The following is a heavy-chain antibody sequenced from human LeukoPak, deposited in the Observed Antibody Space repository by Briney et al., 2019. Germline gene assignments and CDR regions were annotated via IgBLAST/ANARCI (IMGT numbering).Heavy chain of an antibody. CDR3: ARATGGSYYIFKGAFDI. D-gene: IGHD1-26*01. Sequence: ASVKVSCKASGYTFTGYYMHWVRQAPGQGLEWMGWINPNSGGTNYAQKFQGRVTMTGDTSISTAYMELSRLRSDDTAVYYCARATGGSYYIFKGAFDIWGQGTMVTVSS. CDR1: GYTFTGYY. J-gene: IGHJ3*02. V-gene: IGHV1-2*02. CDR2: INPNSGGT.